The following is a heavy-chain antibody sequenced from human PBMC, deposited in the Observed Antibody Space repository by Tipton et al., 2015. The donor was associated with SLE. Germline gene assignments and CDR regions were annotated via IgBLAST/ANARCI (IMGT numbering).Heavy chain of an antibody. CDR1: GGSISSSSYY. CDR2: IYYSGST. V-gene: IGHV4-39*07. CDR3: ASSSGDRIYYFDY. D-gene: IGHD1-26*01. Sequence: TLSLTCTVSGGSISSSSYYWGWIRQPPGKGLEWIGRIYYSGSTYYNPSLKSRVTISVDTSKNQFSLKLSSVTAADTAVYYCASSSGDRIYYFDYWGQGTLVTVSS. J-gene: IGHJ4*02.